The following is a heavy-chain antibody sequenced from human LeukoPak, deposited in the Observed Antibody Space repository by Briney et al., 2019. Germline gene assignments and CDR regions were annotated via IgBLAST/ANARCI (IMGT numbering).Heavy chain of an antibody. CDR1: GGSISSSSYY. J-gene: IGHJ3*02. CDR3: ASPIPGAFYI. CDR2: IYYSGST. Sequence: SETLSLTCTVSGGSISSSSYYWGWIRQPPGKGLEWIGSIYYSGSTYYNPSLKSRVTISVDTSKNQFSLELSSVTAADTAGYYCASPIPGAFYIWGQGTMVTVSS. V-gene: IGHV4-39*01. D-gene: IGHD3-10*01.